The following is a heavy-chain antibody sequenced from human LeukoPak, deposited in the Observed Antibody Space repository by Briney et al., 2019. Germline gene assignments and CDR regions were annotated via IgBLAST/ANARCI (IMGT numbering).Heavy chain of an antibody. V-gene: IGHV1-69*04. J-gene: IGHJ5*02. CDR1: GGTFSSYA. CDR3: ASSDIVVVVAAPSRRNWFDP. Sequence: ASVKVSCKASGGTFSSYAISWVRQAPGQGLEWKGRIIPILGIANYAQKFQGRVTITADKSTSTAYMELSSLRSEDTAVYYCASSDIVVVVAAPSRRNWFDPWGQGTLVTVSS. CDR2: IIPILGIA. D-gene: IGHD2-15*01.